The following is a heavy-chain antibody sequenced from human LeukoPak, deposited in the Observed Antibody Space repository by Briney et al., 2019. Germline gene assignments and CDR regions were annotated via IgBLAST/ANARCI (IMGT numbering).Heavy chain of an antibody. CDR1: GGSISSSSYY. CDR2: IYYSGSP. D-gene: IGHD1-26*01. V-gene: IGHV4-39*01. Sequence: SETLSLTCTVSGGSISSSSYYWGWLRQPPGKGLEWIGSIYYSGSPYYNPSLESRVTISVDTSKNQFSLNLTSVPAADTAVYYCARHSGGTYYTPLNNWGQGTLVTVSS. CDR3: ARHSGGTYYTPLNN. J-gene: IGHJ4*02.